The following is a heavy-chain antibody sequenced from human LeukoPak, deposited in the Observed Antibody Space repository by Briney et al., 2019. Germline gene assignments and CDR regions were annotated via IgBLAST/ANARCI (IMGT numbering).Heavy chain of an antibody. J-gene: IGHJ4*02. CDR2: ISITEGT. D-gene: IGHD6-19*01. CDR3: ARLRRDINDWYADDC. CDR1: GGSVITYH. V-gene: IGHV4-4*07. Sequence: SETLSLTCSVSGGSVITYHWSWIRQSAGKGLEWIGRISITEGTNYNPSLKSRVSMSVDASKNQVSLKLGSVTAADTAVYYCARLRRDINDWYADDCWGQGTLVTVSS.